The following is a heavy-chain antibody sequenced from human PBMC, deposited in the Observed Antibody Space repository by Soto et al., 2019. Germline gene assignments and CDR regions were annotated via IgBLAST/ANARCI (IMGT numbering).Heavy chain of an antibody. J-gene: IGHJ5*02. CDR1: GFTFSDYY. V-gene: IGHV3-11*01. CDR2: ISSSGSTI. CDR3: ARDSPDDYGDYHSDETTNWFDP. Sequence: QVQLVESGGGLVKPGGSLRLSCAASGFTFSDYYMSWIRQAPGKGLEWVSYISSSGSTIYYADSVKGRFTISRDNAKNSLYLQMNSLRAEDTAVYYCARDSPDDYGDYHSDETTNWFDPWGQGTLVTVSS. D-gene: IGHD4-17*01.